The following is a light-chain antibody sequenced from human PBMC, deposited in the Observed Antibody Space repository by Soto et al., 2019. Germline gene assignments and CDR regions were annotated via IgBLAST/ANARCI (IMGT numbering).Light chain of an antibody. Sequence: QAVVTQEPSLTVSPGGTVTLTCASSTGAVTSGYYPSWFQQKPGQAPRALIFNTNNKHSWTPARFSGSLLGGKAALTLSGVQTEDEAEYFCLLYYGGAQLRVFGGGTKLTVL. CDR2: NTN. J-gene: IGLJ3*02. CDR3: LLYYGGAQLRV. V-gene: IGLV7-43*01. CDR1: TGAVTSGYY.